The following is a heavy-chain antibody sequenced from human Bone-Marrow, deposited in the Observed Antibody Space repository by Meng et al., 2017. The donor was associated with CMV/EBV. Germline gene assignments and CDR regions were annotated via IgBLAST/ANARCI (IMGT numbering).Heavy chain of an antibody. V-gene: IGHV3-48*04. D-gene: IGHD3-3*01. CDR1: GFTFSSYG. J-gene: IGHJ6*02. CDR3: ARDLSSGYDFWSGSPLYGMDV. CDR2: ISSSGSTI. Sequence: GGSLRLSCAASGFTFSSYGMHWVRQAPGKGLEWVSYISSSGSTIYYADSVKGRFTISRDNAKNSLYLQMNSLRAEDTAVYYCARDLSSGYDFWSGSPLYGMDVWGQGTTVTVSS.